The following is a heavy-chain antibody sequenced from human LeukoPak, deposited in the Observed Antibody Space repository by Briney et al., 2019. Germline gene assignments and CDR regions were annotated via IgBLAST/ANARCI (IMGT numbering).Heavy chain of an antibody. CDR3: AREHLIQSIAVAGTMDY. V-gene: IGHV3-30*03. D-gene: IGHD6-19*01. CDR1: GFTFSSYG. Sequence: GGSLRLSCAASGFTFSSYGMHWVRQAPGKGLEWVAVISNDGSNKYYADSVKGRFTISRDNSKNTLYLQMNSLRAEDTAVYYCAREHLIQSIAVAGTMDYWGQGTLVTVSS. CDR2: ISNDGSNK. J-gene: IGHJ4*02.